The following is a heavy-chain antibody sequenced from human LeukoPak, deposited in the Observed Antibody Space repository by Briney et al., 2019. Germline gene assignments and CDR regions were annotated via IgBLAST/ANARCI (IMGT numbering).Heavy chain of an antibody. J-gene: IGHJ4*02. Sequence: GGSLTLSCAASGFTFSSYWMHWVRQAPGKGRVGVSRINSDGSSTSYADSVKGRFTISRDNAKNTLYLQMNSLRAEDTAVYYCARVAGGSSPYYFDYWGRGTLVTVSS. CDR3: ARVAGGSSPYYFDY. D-gene: IGHD6-13*01. CDR2: INSDGSST. V-gene: IGHV3-74*01. CDR1: GFTFSSYW.